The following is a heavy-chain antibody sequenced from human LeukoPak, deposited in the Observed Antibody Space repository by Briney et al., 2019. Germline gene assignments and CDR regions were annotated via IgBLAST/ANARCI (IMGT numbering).Heavy chain of an antibody. D-gene: IGHD4-17*01. Sequence: SGPTLVNPTQTLTLTCTFSGFSLSTSGVGVGWIRQPPGKALEWVAIIYWDGDKRYSPSLKSRLTITKDTSKNQVVLTMTNMDPVDTATYYCSHSTLTRAFGYWGQGTLVTVSS. CDR2: IYWDGDK. CDR3: SHSTLTRAFGY. J-gene: IGHJ4*02. V-gene: IGHV2-5*02. CDR1: GFSLSTSGVG.